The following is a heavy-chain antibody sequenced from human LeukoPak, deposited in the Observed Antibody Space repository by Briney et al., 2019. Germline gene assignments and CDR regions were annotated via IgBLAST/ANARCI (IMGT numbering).Heavy chain of an antibody. CDR3: TTDYRTYYYDSSGYFSRGDY. CDR1: GFTFSNAW. D-gene: IGHD3-22*01. J-gene: IGHJ4*02. V-gene: IGHV3-15*01. CDR2: IKSKTDGGTT. Sequence: GGSLRLSCAASGFTFSNAWMSWVRQAPGKGLEWVGRIKSKTDGGTTDYAAPVKGRFTISRDDSKNTLYLQMNSLKTEDTAVYYCTTDYRTYYYDSSGYFSRGDYWSQGTLVTVSS.